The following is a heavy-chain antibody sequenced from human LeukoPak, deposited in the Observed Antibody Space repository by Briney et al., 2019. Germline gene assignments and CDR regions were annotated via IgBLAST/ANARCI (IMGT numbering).Heavy chain of an antibody. V-gene: IGHV3-23*01. CDR3: AKGRNYYGSGTNDY. D-gene: IGHD3-10*01. J-gene: IGHJ4*02. Sequence: GGSLRLSCAASGFTFNSYAMSWVRQAPGGGLEWVSAISGSGGSTYYAESVKGRFTISRDNSKNTLYLQMNSLRAEDTAVYYCAKGRNYYGSGTNDYWGQGTLVTVSS. CDR2: ISGSGGST. CDR1: GFTFNSYA.